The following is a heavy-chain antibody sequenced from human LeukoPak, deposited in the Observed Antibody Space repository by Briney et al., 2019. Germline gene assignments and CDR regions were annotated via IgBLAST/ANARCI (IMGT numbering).Heavy chain of an antibody. J-gene: IGHJ6*02. CDR1: GFTFDDYA. CDR2: ISWNSGSI. CDR3: AKSAAAGRYYYGMDV. V-gene: IGHV3-9*01. Sequence: PGGSLRLSCAAPGFTFDDYAMHWVRQAPGKGLEWVSGISWNSGSIGYADSVKGRFTISRDNAKNSLYLQMNSLRAEDTALYYCAKSAAAGRYYYGMDVWGQGTTVTVSS. D-gene: IGHD6-13*01.